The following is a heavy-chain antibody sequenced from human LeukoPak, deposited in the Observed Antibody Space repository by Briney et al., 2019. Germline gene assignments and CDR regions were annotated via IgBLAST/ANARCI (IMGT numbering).Heavy chain of an antibody. CDR2: ISSSSSYI. CDR3: ASPPRKGSSGFDY. Sequence: GGSLRLSCAASGFTFSSYSMNWVRQAPGKGLEWVSSISSSSSYIYYADSVKGRFTISRDKAKNSLYLQMNSLRAEDTAVYYCASPPRKGSSGFDYWGQGTLVTVSS. CDR1: GFTFSSYS. J-gene: IGHJ4*02. D-gene: IGHD3-22*01. V-gene: IGHV3-21*01.